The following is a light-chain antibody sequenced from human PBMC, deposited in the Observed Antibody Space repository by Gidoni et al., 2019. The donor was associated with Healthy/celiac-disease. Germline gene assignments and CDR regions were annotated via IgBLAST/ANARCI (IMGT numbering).Light chain of an antibody. CDR3: QVWDSSSDHPGV. Sequence: SYVLTQPPSVSVAPGQTARITGGGKNIGSKSVHWYQQKPGQAPVLVVNDDSDRPSGIPEGFAGSNSGNTATLTISRVEAGDEADYYCQVWDSSSDHPGVFGTGTKVTVL. J-gene: IGLJ1*01. V-gene: IGLV3-21*02. CDR1: NIGSKS. CDR2: DDS.